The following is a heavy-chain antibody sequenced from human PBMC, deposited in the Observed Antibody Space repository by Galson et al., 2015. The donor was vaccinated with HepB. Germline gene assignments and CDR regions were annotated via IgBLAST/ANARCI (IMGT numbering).Heavy chain of an antibody. CDR1: GGTFSSYA. J-gene: IGHJ3*02. D-gene: IGHD3-3*01. CDR2: IIPIFGTA. V-gene: IGHV1-69*06. CDR3: ARSDSGRVLRFLEWSGAFDI. Sequence: SVKVSCKASGGTFSSYAISWVRQAPGQGLEWMGRIIPIFGTANYAQKFQGRVTITADKSTSTAYMELSSLRSEDTAVYYCARSDSGRVLRFLEWSGAFDIWGQGTMVTVSS.